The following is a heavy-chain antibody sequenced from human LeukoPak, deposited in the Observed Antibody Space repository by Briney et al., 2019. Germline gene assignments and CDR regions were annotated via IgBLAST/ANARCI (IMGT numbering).Heavy chain of an antibody. Sequence: PSETLSLTCTVSGGSISSSSYYWGWIRQPPGKGLEWIGRIYTSGSTNYNPSLKSRVTISVDTSKNQFSLKLSSVTAADTAVYYCARATRAAAGTGGYYYYYMDVWGKGTTVTISS. CDR3: ARATRAAAGTGGYYYYYMDV. V-gene: IGHV4-61*02. CDR2: IYTSGST. D-gene: IGHD6-13*01. J-gene: IGHJ6*03. CDR1: GGSISSSSYY.